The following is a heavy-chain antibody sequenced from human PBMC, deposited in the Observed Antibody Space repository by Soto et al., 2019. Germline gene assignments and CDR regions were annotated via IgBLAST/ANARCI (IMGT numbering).Heavy chain of an antibody. V-gene: IGHV3-7*01. D-gene: IGHD6-19*01. J-gene: IGHJ4*02. Sequence: GGSLRLSCAASGFSFSSYWMSWVRQAPGKGLEWVANIKEDGSETYYVQSVKGRFTISRDNAKNSQYLQLNSLRAEDTAVYYCAREGEPYTSGCRECGAYDFWGQGNLVTVSS. CDR2: IKEDGSET. CDR1: GFSFSSYW. CDR3: AREGEPYTSGCRECGAYDF.